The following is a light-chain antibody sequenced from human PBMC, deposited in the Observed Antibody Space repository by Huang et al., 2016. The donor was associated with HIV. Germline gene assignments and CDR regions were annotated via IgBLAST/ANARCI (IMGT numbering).Light chain of an antibody. CDR3: QHYNNWPPWT. V-gene: IGKV3-15*01. CDR1: QGVSNN. J-gene: IGKJ1*01. Sequence: EIVMTQSPATLSVSPGERATLSCRASQGVSNNIAWYQQKPGQTPRLLIHGASTRATGIAAKCSGRVSGTDFTLTITSLQPEDSAVYYCQHYNNWPPWTFGPGTQVE. CDR2: GAS.